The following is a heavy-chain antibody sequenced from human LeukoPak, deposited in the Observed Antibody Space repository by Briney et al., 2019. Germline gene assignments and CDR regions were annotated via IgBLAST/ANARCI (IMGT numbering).Heavy chain of an antibody. CDR2: VYYGGST. D-gene: IGHD2-2*01. CDR1: GGSISSSY. V-gene: IGHV4-59*01. J-gene: IGHJ6*03. CDR3: ARVAVVVPAAINYYYYMDV. Sequence: SETLSLTCTVSGGSISSSYWSWIRQPPGKRLEWIGYVYYGGSTDYNPSLKSRVTISVDTSKNQFSLKLSSVTAADTAVYYCARVAVVVPAAINYYYYMDVWGKGTTVTVSS.